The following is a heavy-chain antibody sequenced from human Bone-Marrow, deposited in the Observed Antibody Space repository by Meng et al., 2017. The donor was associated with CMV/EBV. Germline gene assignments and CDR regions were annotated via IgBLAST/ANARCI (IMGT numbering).Heavy chain of an antibody. D-gene: IGHD5-24*01. CDR3: VRGMGTD. V-gene: IGHV3-74*03. Sequence: GESLKISCAASGFTFSGSAMHWVRQASGKGLVWVSRINAEGTMITYADSVKGRFTISRDNAKRTLYLQMNSLRVEDSAVYYCVRGMGTDWGQGTLVTVSS. J-gene: IGHJ4*02. CDR2: INAEGTMI. CDR1: GFTFSGSA.